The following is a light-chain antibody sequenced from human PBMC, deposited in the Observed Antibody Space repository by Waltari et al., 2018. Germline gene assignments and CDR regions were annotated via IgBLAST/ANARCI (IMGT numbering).Light chain of an antibody. Sequence: DTVMTQSPDSLAVSLGERATTNCKSSQSVLSSSNNKNYLGWYQQKPGKPPKLLISWASTRESGVPYRFSGSGSGTDFTLTISSLQAEDVAVYYCQQCYSSPYTFGQGTKLEIK. CDR3: QQCYSSPYT. V-gene: IGKV4-1*01. CDR2: WAS. CDR1: QSVLSSSNNKNY. J-gene: IGKJ2*01.